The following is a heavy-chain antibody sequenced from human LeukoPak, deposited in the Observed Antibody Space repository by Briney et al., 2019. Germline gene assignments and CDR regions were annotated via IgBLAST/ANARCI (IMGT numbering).Heavy chain of an antibody. D-gene: IGHD1-14*01. CDR1: GYTFRSYG. V-gene: IGHV1-18*01. CDR2: ISAYNGNT. CDR3: ARVLFPSGIDY. J-gene: IGHJ4*02. Sequence: ASVKVSCKASGYTFRSYGISWVRQAPGQGLEWMGWISAYNGNTNSAQKIQGRVIMTRDTSTSTAYMDLRSLTSDDTAVYYCARVLFPSGIDYWGQGTRVTVSS.